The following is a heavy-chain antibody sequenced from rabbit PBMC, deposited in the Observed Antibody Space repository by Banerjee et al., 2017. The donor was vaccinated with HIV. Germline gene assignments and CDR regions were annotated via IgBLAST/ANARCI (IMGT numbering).Heavy chain of an antibody. CDR2: INTSSGNI. CDR3: ARDLAGVTGWNFNL. Sequence: QEQLVESRGGLVQPGGSLTLSCKASGFTISSYHMGWVRQAPGKGLEWIGCINTSSGNIVYASWAKGRFTISKTSSTTVTLQMTSLTGADTATYFCARDLAGVTGWNFNLWGQGTLVTVS. J-gene: IGHJ4*01. D-gene: IGHD4-1*01. CDR1: GFTISSYH. V-gene: IGHV1S45*01.